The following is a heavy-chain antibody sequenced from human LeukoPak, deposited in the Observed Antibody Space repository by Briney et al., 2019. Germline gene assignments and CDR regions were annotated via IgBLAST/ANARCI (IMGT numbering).Heavy chain of an antibody. CDR3: AKESVSQDFDY. D-gene: IGHD2-15*01. CDR2: ISYDGSNK. J-gene: IGHJ4*02. Sequence: EPGGSLRLSCAASGFTFSSYGMHWVRQALGKGLDWVAVISYDGSNKYYADSVKGRFTIARDNPRNTLYLQMNSLRAEDTAVYYCAKESVSQDFDYWGQGTLVTVSS. V-gene: IGHV3-30*18. CDR1: GFTFSSYG.